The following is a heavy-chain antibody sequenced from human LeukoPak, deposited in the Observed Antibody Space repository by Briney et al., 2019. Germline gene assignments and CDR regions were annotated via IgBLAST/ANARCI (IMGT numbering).Heavy chain of an antibody. D-gene: IGHD2-15*01. CDR2: IYPGDSDT. CDR1: GYSFPTYW. V-gene: IGHV5-51*01. Sequence: GESLKISCKGSGYSFPTYWIGWVRQMPGKGLEWMGIIYPGDSDTRYSPSFQGQVTISADKSISTAYLQWSSLKASDTAMYYCARPDCSGGSCYSFSAFGIWGQGTMVIVSS. J-gene: IGHJ3*02. CDR3: ARPDCSGGSCYSFSAFGI.